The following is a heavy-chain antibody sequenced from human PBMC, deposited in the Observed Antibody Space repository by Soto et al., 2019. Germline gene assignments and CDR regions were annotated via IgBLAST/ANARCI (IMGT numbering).Heavy chain of an antibody. CDR3: ARGGDLWSGYYTTGVGY. CDR2: IKQDGSEK. D-gene: IGHD3-3*01. V-gene: IGHV3-7*01. J-gene: IGHJ4*02. Sequence: EVQLVESGGGLVQPGGSLRLSCAASGFTFSSYWMSWVRQAPGKGLEWVANIKQDGSEKYYVDSVKGRFTISRDNAKNSLYLQMNSLRAEDTAVYYCARGGDLWSGYYTTGVGYWGQGTLVTVSS. CDR1: GFTFSSYW.